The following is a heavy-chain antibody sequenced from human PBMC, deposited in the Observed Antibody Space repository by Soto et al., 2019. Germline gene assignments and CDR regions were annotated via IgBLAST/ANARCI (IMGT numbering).Heavy chain of an antibody. V-gene: IGHV5-51*01. J-gene: IGHJ5*02. Sequence: GESLKLSCEGSGYKFATYWIAWVRQMPGRGLEWMGIIYPGTSQTIYNPSFRGLVTISADTSLNTAYLQWDRLRDSDTAIYYFARGFTDSAGRFDPWGQGTVVTVSS. D-gene: IGHD2-21*02. CDR2: IYPGTSQT. CDR3: ARGFTDSAGRFDP. CDR1: GYKFATYW.